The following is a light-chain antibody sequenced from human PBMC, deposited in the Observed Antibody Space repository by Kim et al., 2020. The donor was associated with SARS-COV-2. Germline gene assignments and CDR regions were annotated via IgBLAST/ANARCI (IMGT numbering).Light chain of an antibody. V-gene: IGLV2-23*02. J-gene: IGLJ3*02. Sequence: QSALTQPASVSGSPGQSITISCTGTSSDVGSYILVSWYQQHPGKAPKLMIYEVSKRRSGVSNRFSGSKSGNTASLTISGLQAEDEADYYCCSYAGSSTLVFGGVTKLTVL. CDR3: CSYAGSSTLV. CDR2: EVS. CDR1: SSDVGSYIL.